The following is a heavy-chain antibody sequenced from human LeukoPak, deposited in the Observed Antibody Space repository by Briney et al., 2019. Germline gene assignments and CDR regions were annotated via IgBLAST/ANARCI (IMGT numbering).Heavy chain of an antibody. CDR3: ARVGSWYFDN. V-gene: IGHV4-39*07. J-gene: IGHJ4*02. Sequence: PGETLSLTCTVSGDSIRRNTYYWGWLRQAPGKGREWIGTIYYSGTTYYNLALKSRITISVDTYKNQFSQKQSAVTAAEAVLYYCARVGSWYFDNWGQGTLVTVSS. CDR1: GDSIRRNTYY. D-gene: IGHD6-13*01. CDR2: IYYSGTT.